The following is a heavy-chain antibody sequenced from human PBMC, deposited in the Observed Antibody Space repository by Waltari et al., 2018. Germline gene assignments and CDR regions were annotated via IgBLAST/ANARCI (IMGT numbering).Heavy chain of an antibody. J-gene: IGHJ2*01. CDR1: GGTFSSYA. D-gene: IGHD5-12*01. CDR3: ARDRRRDGYNLDWYFDL. Sequence: QVQLVQSGAEVKKPGSSVKVSCKASGGTFSSYAISWVRQAPGQGLEWMGGIIPIFGTANYAQKFQGRVTITADESTSTAYMELSSLRSEDMAVYYCARDRRRDGYNLDWYFDLWGRGTLVTVSS. V-gene: IGHV1-69*01. CDR2: IIPIFGTA.